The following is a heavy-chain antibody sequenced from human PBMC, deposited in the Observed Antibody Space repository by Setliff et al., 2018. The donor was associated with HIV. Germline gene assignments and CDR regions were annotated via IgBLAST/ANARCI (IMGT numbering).Heavy chain of an antibody. CDR3: ARVGWDYYDSSGVGEFDY. CDR2: IYYSGRT. V-gene: IGHV4-38-2*02. CDR1: GYSISSGYY. J-gene: IGHJ4*02. Sequence: SETLSLTCTVPGYSISSGYYWGWIRQPPGKGLEWIGSIYYSGRTYYNPSLKSRVTISVDTSKNQFSLKLSSVTAADTAVYYCARVGWDYYDSSGVGEFDYWGQGTRVTVSS. D-gene: IGHD3-22*01.